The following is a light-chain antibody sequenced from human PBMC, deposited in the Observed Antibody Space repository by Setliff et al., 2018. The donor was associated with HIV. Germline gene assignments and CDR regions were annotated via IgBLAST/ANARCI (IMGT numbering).Light chain of an antibody. J-gene: IGLJ1*01. CDR1: SSNIGSTY. CDR3: GTWDSSLSAYV. Sequence: QSVLTQPPSVSAAPGQKVAISCSGSSSNIGSTYVSWYQQLPGTGPKLLIHENNKRPSGIPDRFSGSKSGTLATLGITGLQTGDEADYYCGTWDSSLSAYVFGTGTKVTVL. V-gene: IGLV1-51*02. CDR2: ENN.